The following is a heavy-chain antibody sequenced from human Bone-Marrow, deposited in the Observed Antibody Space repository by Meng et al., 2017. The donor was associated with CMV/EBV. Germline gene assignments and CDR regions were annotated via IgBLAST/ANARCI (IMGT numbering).Heavy chain of an antibody. CDR2: INSDGSST. CDR3: ARERSSSSWWAPGY. V-gene: IGHV3-74*01. J-gene: IGHJ4*02. D-gene: IGHD6-13*01. CDR1: GFTFSSYW. Sequence: GESLKISCAASGFTFSSYWMHWVRQAPGKGLVWVSRINSDGSSTSYADSVKGRFTISRDNAKNTLYLQMNSLRAEDTAVYYCARERSSSSWWAPGYWGQGTLVTVSS.